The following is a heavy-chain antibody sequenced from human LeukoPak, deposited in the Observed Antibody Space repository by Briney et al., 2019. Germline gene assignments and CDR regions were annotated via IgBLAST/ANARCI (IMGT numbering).Heavy chain of an antibody. CDR1: GFTFSSYG. J-gene: IGHJ4*02. CDR3: AKDGGGYGGNLFDY. Sequence: GGSLRLSCAASGFTFSSYGMHWVRQAPGKGLEWVAFIRYDGGNKYYADSVKGRFTISRDNSKNTLYLQMNSLRAEDTAVYYCAKDGGGYGGNLFDYWGQGTLVTVSS. D-gene: IGHD4-23*01. CDR2: IRYDGGNK. V-gene: IGHV3-30*02.